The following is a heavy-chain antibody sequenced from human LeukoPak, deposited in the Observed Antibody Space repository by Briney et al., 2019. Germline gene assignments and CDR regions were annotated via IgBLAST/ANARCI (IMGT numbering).Heavy chain of an antibody. CDR1: GFTFGDYA. Sequence: GGSLRLSCTTSGFTFGDYAMSWARQAPGKGLEWVSFIRSKTYGGTTEYAASVKGRFAISRDDSKSIAYLQMNSLKTEDTAVYYCTREKGSGWYRAFDYWGQGTLVTASS. CDR2: IRSKTYGGTT. D-gene: IGHD6-19*01. CDR3: TREKGSGWYRAFDY. V-gene: IGHV3-49*04. J-gene: IGHJ4*02.